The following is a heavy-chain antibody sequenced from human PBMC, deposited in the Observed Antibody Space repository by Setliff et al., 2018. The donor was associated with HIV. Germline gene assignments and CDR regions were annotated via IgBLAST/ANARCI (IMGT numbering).Heavy chain of an antibody. V-gene: IGHV1-3*01. CDR3: ARGSCSGCYLSDY. CDR2: INAGDDNT. CDR1: GYTFSTNA. Sequence: WASVKVSCKAFGYTFSTNAIHWVRQAPGQRLEWMGYINAGDDNTRYSEKFQGRVTITRDTSANTAYMELSNLRSEDTAVYYCARGSCSGCYLSDYWGLGTRVTVSS. J-gene: IGHJ4*02. D-gene: IGHD6-19*01.